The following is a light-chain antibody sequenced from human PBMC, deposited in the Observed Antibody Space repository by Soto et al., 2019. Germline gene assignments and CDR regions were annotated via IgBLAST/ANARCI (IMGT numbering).Light chain of an antibody. CDR2: KAS. Sequence: GKRVDLGGRGSQTISSWLAWYQQKPGKAPKLLIYKASTLKSGVPSRFSGSGSGTDFTRPLSRLHSGAVLPYDGRHYSTARGIFGEGTQLEIK. CDR3: RHYSTARGI. J-gene: IGKJ5*01. CDR1: QTISSW. V-gene: IGKV1-5*03.